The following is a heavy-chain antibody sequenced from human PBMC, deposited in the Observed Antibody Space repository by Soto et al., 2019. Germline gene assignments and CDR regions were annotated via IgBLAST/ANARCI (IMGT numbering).Heavy chain of an antibody. CDR2: IWYDGSNK. D-gene: IGHD6-13*01. CDR3: AKSSGNRIAAVNYYYYMDV. J-gene: IGHJ6*03. Sequence: PGGSLRLSCAASGFTFSSYGMHWVRQDPGKGLEWVAVIWYDGSNKYYADSVKGRFTISRDNSKNTLYLQMDSLRAEDTAVYYCAKSSGNRIAAVNYYYYMDVWGKGTTVTVSS. CDR1: GFTFSSYG. V-gene: IGHV3-33*06.